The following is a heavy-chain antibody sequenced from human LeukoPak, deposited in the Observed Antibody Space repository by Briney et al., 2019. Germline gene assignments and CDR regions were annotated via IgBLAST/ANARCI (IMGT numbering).Heavy chain of an antibody. CDR2: INRDGSTT. D-gene: IGHD1-14*01. V-gene: IGHV3-74*01. CDR3: ARERGYNTYDN. Sequence: GGSLRLSCAASGFTFSSYWMHWVRQAPGKRLVWVSRINRDGSTTTYADSVKGRLTISRDNAKNTLYLQMNSLRAEDTAVYYCARERGYNTYDNWGQGTLVTVSS. CDR1: GFTFSSYW. J-gene: IGHJ4*02.